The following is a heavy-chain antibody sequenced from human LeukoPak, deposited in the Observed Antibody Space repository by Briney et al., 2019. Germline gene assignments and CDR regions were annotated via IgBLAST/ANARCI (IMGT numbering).Heavy chain of an antibody. Sequence: PGGSLRLSCAASGFTFSSYEMNWVRQAPGKGLEWVSYISSSGSSIYYADSVKGRFTISRDNAKNSLYLQMNSLRAEDTAVYYCARDVYQGYCTSTSCYALGYFDYWGQGTLVTVSS. CDR3: ARDVYQGYCTSTSCYALGYFDY. D-gene: IGHD2-2*01. CDR1: GFTFSSYE. CDR2: ISSSGSSI. J-gene: IGHJ4*02. V-gene: IGHV3-48*03.